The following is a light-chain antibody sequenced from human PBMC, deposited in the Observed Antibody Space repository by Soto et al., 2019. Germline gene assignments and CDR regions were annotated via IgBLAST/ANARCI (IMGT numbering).Light chain of an antibody. Sequence: DIQMTQSPSTLSASVGARVTITCRASQSISSWLAWYQQKPGKAPNLLIYSASILEIGVPARFSASGSGTEFTLTISSLQPDDFATYYCQQYNSYPWTFGQGTKVEV. CDR1: QSISSW. V-gene: IGKV1-5*03. CDR3: QQYNSYPWT. J-gene: IGKJ1*01. CDR2: SAS.